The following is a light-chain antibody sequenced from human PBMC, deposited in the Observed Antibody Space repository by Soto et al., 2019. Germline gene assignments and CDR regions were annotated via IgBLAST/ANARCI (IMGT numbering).Light chain of an antibody. V-gene: IGKV1-39*01. CDR3: KQSKSFPLT. CDR1: QSISFY. J-gene: IGKJ4*02. Sequence: DIQMTQAPSSLSASVGDRVTITCRASQSISFYLNWYQQKPGKAHKVLIYAASNLQSGVPSRFSGSGSGTDFSLTISSLQPEDFATYYCKQSKSFPLTFGGGTKVDIK. CDR2: AAS.